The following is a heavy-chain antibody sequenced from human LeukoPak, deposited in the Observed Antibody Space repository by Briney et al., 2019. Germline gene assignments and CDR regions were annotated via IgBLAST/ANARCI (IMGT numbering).Heavy chain of an antibody. Sequence: ASVKVSCKASGYTFTSYGISWVRQAPGQGLEWMGWISAYNGNTNYAQKLQGRVTMTTGTSTSTAYMELRSLRSDDTAVYYCARDGASRASGSSRYYYYGMDVWGQGTTVTVSS. V-gene: IGHV1-18*01. D-gene: IGHD3-10*01. CDR3: ARDGASRASGSSRYYYYGMDV. CDR2: ISAYNGNT. J-gene: IGHJ6*02. CDR1: GYTFTSYG.